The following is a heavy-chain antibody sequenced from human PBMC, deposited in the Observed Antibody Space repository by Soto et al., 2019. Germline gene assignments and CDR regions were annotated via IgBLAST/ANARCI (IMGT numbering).Heavy chain of an antibody. J-gene: IGHJ6*03. CDR2: FDPEDGET. CDR3: ACTNLSDRGYYYYYMDV. D-gene: IGHD2-8*01. Sequence: ASVKVSCKVSGYTLTESSMHWVRQAPGKGLEWMGGFDPEDGETIYAQKFQGRVTMTEDTSTDTAYMELSSLRSEDTAVYYCACTNLSDRGYYYYYMDVWGKGTTVTVSS. V-gene: IGHV1-24*01. CDR1: GYTLTESS.